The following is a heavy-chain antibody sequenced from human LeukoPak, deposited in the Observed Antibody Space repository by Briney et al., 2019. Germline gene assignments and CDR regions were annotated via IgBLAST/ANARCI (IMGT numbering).Heavy chain of an antibody. V-gene: IGHV3-73*01. J-gene: IGHJ4*02. CDR2: IRSKSNSYAT. D-gene: IGHD3-22*01. Sequence: GGSLKLSCAASGFTFSGSAIDWVRLASGKGLGWHGLIRSKSNSYATAYAAAVKGRFTITRDDSKNTAYLQMNSLKTEDTAVYYCTRPGDSSAYYGLDYWGQGTLVTVSS. CDR3: TRPGDSSAYYGLDY. CDR1: GFTFSGSA.